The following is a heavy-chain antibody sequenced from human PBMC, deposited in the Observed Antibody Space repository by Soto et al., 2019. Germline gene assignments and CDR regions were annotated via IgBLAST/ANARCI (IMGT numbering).Heavy chain of an antibody. CDR3: AKVWFGELFHFDY. V-gene: IGHV3-23*01. CDR2: VGGRGDTT. Sequence: GGSLRLSCAASGFTVSSYAMSWVRQSPGKGLEWVPTVGGRGDTTYYADSVKGRFTISRDNSKNTLYLQMNSLRAEDTAVYYCAKVWFGELFHFDYWGHGTLVTVSS. CDR1: GFTVSSYA. J-gene: IGHJ4*01. D-gene: IGHD3-10*01.